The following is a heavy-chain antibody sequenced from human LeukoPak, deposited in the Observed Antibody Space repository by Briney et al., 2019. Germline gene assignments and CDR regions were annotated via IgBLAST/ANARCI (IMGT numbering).Heavy chain of an antibody. V-gene: IGHV3-23*01. D-gene: IGHD6-19*01. Sequence: GGSLRLSCAASGFTFSSYAMSWVRQAPGKGLEWVSAVSGSGDTTYYADSVKGRFTISRDNSRTTLYLQINSLRAEDTAVYYCAKREAMAGIGNFDYWGQGAVVTVSS. CDR1: GFTFSSYA. CDR3: AKREAMAGIGNFDY. CDR2: VSGSGDTT. J-gene: IGHJ4*02.